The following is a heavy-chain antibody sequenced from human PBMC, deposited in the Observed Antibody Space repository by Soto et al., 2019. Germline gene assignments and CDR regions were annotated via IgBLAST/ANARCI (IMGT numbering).Heavy chain of an antibody. CDR2: MNASGRST. CDR3: VRDNFEWVGALFTANTGHY. CDR1: GFTFNRFW. V-gene: IGHV3-74*01. Sequence: EVQLVESGGGLVQPGGSLRLSCAASGFTFNRFWIHWVRQAPGKGLVWVSRMNASGRSTDYADTVKGRFTISRDDAKNTVYLQLNSLRAEDTAVYYCVRDNFEWVGALFTANTGHYWGQGTLVTVSS. D-gene: IGHD3-10*01. J-gene: IGHJ4*02.